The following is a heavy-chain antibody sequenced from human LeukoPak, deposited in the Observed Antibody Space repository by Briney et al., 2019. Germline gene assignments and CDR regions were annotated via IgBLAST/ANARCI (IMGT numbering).Heavy chain of an antibody. V-gene: IGHV5-51*01. D-gene: IGHD3-22*01. Sequence: GEALKISCKGSGYSFTSYWIGWVRPMPGKGVGLVGIIYPGGSDTRYRPALQGQVTISADKSISTAYLQWSSLKASDTAMYYCARLMGSSGYFFIREYYFDYWGQGTLVTVSS. CDR3: ARLMGSSGYFFIREYYFDY. CDR1: GYSFTSYW. J-gene: IGHJ4*02. CDR2: IYPGGSDT.